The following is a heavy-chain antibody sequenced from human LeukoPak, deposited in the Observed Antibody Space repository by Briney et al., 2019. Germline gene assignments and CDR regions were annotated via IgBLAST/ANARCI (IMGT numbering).Heavy chain of an antibody. Sequence: GESLQISCKGSGYIFTSYWIGWVRQMPGKGLEWMGIIYPGDSDTRYSPSFQGQVTISADKSISTAYLQWSSLKASDTAMYYCARGEYCGGDCYSEGWYYFDYWGQGTLVTVSS. CDR2: IYPGDSDT. CDR1: GYIFTSYW. V-gene: IGHV5-51*01. CDR3: ARGEYCGGDCYSEGWYYFDY. D-gene: IGHD2-21*02. J-gene: IGHJ4*02.